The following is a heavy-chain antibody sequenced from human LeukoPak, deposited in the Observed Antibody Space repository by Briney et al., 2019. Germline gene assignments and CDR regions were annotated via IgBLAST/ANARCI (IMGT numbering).Heavy chain of an antibody. J-gene: IGHJ6*02. Sequence: PEGSLRLSCAASGFTVSSNYMSWVRQAPGKGLEWVSVIYSGGSTYYADSVKGRFTISRDNSKNTLYLQMNSLRAEDTAVYYCARDRLEDSRSFGYYYYGMDVWGQGTTVTVSS. CDR1: GFTVSSNY. D-gene: IGHD4-11*01. CDR2: IYSGGST. V-gene: IGHV3-66*01. CDR3: ARDRLEDSRSFGYYYYGMDV.